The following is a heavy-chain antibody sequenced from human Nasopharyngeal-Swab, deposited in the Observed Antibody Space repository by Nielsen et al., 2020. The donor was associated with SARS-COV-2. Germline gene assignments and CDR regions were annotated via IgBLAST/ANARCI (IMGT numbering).Heavy chain of an antibody. Sequence: GESLKISCAASGFTFSSYAMSWVRQAPGKGLEWVAGISYDGSYKSYADSVKGRFTISRDTSKNTLYLQMNSLRAEDTAVYYCARGKYSSTWSPEFDYWGQGTLVTVSS. D-gene: IGHD6-13*01. CDR3: ARGKYSSTWSPEFDY. V-gene: IGHV3-30*03. CDR1: GFTFSSYA. CDR2: ISYDGSYK. J-gene: IGHJ4*02.